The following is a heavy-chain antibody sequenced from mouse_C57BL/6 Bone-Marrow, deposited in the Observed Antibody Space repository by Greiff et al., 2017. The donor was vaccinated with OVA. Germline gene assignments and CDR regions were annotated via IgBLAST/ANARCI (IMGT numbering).Heavy chain of an antibody. CDR1: GYTFTDYY. D-gene: IGHD2-5*01. CDR3: ACYSNSDY. Sequence: VQLQQSGPELVKPGASVKISCKASGYTFTDYYMNWVKQSHGKSLEWIGDINPNNGGTSYNQKFKGKATLTVDKSSSTAYMELRSLTSEDSAVYYCACYSNSDYWGQGTTLTVSS. CDR2: INPNNGGT. V-gene: IGHV1-26*01. J-gene: IGHJ2*01.